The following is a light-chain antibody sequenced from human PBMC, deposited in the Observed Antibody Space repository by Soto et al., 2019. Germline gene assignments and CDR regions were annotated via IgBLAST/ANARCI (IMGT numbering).Light chain of an antibody. CDR2: TAS. CDR1: QDITNY. CDR3: QQYHSYPIT. J-gene: IGKJ5*01. Sequence: DIQMTQSPSSLSASVGDRVTITCRASQDITNYLAWFQQKPGKATKSLIYTASRLQRGVPSKFSGSGSGTDFTLTISSLQPEDFATYYCQQYHSYPITFGQGTRLEIK. V-gene: IGKV1-16*02.